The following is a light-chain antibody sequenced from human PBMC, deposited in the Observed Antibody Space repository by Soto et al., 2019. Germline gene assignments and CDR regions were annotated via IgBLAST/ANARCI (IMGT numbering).Light chain of an antibody. Sequence: SYELTQPPSVSVAPGQTARISCGGNNIGRESVHWYQQKPGRAPVVVVYDDSDRPPGIPERFSGANSGDTATLTISRVEAGDEADYYFHVWDSSSGHYIFGTGTKVTVL. J-gene: IGLJ1*01. CDR2: DDS. V-gene: IGLV3-21*02. CDR1: NIGRES. CDR3: HVWDSSSGHYI.